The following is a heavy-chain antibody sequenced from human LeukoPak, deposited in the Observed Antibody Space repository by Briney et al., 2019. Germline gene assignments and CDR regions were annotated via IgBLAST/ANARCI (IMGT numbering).Heavy chain of an antibody. CDR2: IIPIFGTA. D-gene: IGHD2-8*01. J-gene: IGHJ5*02. V-gene: IGHV1-69*06. CDR3: ARDRLHIVLSQGWFDP. Sequence: SVKVSCKASGGTFSSYAISWVRQAPGQGLEWMGGIIPIFGTANYAQKFQGRVTITADKSTSTAYMKLSSLRSEDTAVYYCARDRLHIVLSQGWFDPWGQGTLVTVSS. CDR1: GGTFSSYA.